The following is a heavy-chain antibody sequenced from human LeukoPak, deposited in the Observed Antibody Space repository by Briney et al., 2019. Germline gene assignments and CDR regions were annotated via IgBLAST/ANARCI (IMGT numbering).Heavy chain of an antibody. CDR3: ARDVRPDY. V-gene: IGHV3-7*04. CDR1: GFTFSSYW. J-gene: IGHJ4*02. D-gene: IGHD6-6*01. Sequence: QTGGSLRLSCAASGFTFSSYWMSWVRQAPGEGLEWVANIKQDGTEKYYMDSVKGRFSISRDNAKNSLYLQMNALRAEDTAVYYCARDVRPDYWGRGTLVTVST. CDR2: IKQDGTEK.